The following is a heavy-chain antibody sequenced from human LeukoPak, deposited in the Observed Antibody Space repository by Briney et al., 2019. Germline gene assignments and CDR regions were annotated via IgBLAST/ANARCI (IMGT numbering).Heavy chain of an antibody. CDR2: IRYDGSNK. D-gene: IGHD2-2*02. CDR1: GFTFSSCG. Sequence: PGGSLRLSCAASGFTFSSCGMHWVRQAPGKGLEWVAFIRYDGSNKYYADSVKGRFTISRDNSKNTLYLQMNSLRAEDTAVYYCAKDSPYCSSTSCYTGPDYWGQGTLVTVSS. CDR3: AKDSPYCSSTSCYTGPDY. V-gene: IGHV3-30*02. J-gene: IGHJ4*02.